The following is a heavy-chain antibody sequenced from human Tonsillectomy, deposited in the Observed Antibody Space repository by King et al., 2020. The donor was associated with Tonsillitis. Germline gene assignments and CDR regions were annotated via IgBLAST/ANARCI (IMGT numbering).Heavy chain of an antibody. Sequence: DVQLVESGGGLVQPGGSLRLSCAASGFTFSGFWMSWVRQAPGKGLEWVANIKQDGSEKHYVDSVKGRFTISRDNAKKSLYLQMNSPRAEDTAVYYCARCGYSGYDRTHYFDYWGQGTLVIVSS. J-gene: IGHJ4*02. V-gene: IGHV3-7*03. CDR2: IKQDGSEK. CDR1: GFTFSGFW. CDR3: ARCGYSGYDRTHYFDY. D-gene: IGHD5-12*01.